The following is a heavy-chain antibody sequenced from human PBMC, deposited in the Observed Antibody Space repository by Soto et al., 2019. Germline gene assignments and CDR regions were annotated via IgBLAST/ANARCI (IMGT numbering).Heavy chain of an antibody. CDR1: GFTFSSYW. V-gene: IGHV3-7*01. CDR3: ARGRRLMIGWFDP. Sequence: EVQLVESGGGLVQPGGSLRLSCAASGFTFSSYWMSWVRQAPGKGLEWVANIKQDGREKYYVDSVKGRFTISRDNAKNSLYLQMNRLRAEDTAVYYWARGRRLMIGWFDPWGQGTLVIVSS. D-gene: IGHD2-21*01. CDR2: IKQDGREK. J-gene: IGHJ5*02.